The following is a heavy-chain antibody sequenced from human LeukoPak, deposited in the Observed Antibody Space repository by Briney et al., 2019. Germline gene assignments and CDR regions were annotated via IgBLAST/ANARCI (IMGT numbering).Heavy chain of an antibody. V-gene: IGHV3-48*02. CDR2: ISRSSSTI. J-gene: IGHJ3*02. CDR1: GFTFSSYY. Sequence: HPGGSLRLSCADSGFTFSSYYMIWVCQAPGKGLEWVSYISRSSSTIYYADSVKGRFTISRDNAKNSLYLQMNSLRDEDTVVYYCARDQFYAFDIWGQGTMVTVSS. CDR3: ARDQFYAFDI.